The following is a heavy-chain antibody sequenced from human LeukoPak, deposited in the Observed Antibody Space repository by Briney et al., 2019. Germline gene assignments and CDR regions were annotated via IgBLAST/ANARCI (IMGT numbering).Heavy chain of an antibody. V-gene: IGHV3-21*01. J-gene: IGHJ4*02. D-gene: IGHD3-10*01. CDR1: GFTFSSYS. Sequence: GGSLRLSCAASGFTFSSYSMTWVRQAPGKGLEWVSSISSSSSYIYYADSVKGRFTISRDNAKNSLHLQMNSLRAEDTAVYYCARGPRGVGYYWGQGTLVTVSS. CDR3: ARGPRGVGYY. CDR2: ISSSSSYI.